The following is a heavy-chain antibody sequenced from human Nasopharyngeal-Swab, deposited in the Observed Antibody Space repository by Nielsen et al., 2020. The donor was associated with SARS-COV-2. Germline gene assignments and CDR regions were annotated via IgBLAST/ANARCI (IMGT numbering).Heavy chain of an antibody. CDR2: INPNTGVT. V-gene: IGHV1-2*06. CDR3: ARENTMFRGVIALFDY. J-gene: IGHJ4*01. Sequence: ASVKVSCKASGYTFTGYYMDWVRQAPGQGPEWMGRINPNTGVTTYAQKFQGRVIMTRDTSIGTAYMELSRLRSDETAIYYCARENTMFRGVIALFDYWGPGT. D-gene: IGHD3-10*01. CDR1: GYTFTGYY.